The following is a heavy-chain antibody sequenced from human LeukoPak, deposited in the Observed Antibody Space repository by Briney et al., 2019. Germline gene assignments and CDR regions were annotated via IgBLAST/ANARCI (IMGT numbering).Heavy chain of an antibody. V-gene: IGHV3-64D*06. J-gene: IGHJ4*02. CDR1: GFTFSSYS. D-gene: IGHD1-14*01. CDR3: VKGGLTFPGSYVDY. Sequence: GGSLRLSCSASGFTFSSYSMHWARQAPGKGLEYVSAISSNGGSTYYADSVKGRFTVSRDNSKSTLYLQMIGLRAEDTAVYYCVKGGLTFPGSYVDYWGQGTLVTVPS. CDR2: ISSNGGST.